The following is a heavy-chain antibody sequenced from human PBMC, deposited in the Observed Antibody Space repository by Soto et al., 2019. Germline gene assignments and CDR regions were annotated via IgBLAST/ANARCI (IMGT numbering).Heavy chain of an antibody. D-gene: IGHD6-19*01. J-gene: IGHJ6*02. Sequence: EMQLLESGGGLVQPGGSLRLSCTASGFTFSNYAMTWVRQAPGKGLNWVSTINNVGYIYDADSVKGRFTISRDDARNTLYLQMSSLRVEDTAGYYCAKRGDGSGRYSYGMDVWGQGTTVIVSS. CDR3: AKRGDGSGRYSYGMDV. V-gene: IGHV3-23*01. CDR2: INNVGYI. CDR1: GFTFSNYA.